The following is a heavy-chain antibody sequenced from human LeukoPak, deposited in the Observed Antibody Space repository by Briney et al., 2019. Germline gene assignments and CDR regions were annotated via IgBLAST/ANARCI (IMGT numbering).Heavy chain of an antibody. CDR1: GFTFSSYS. CDR3: ARNLRGYSYGHGDY. V-gene: IGHV3-21*01. J-gene: IGHJ4*02. Sequence: PGGSLRLSCEASGFTFSSYSMNWVRQAPGKGLEWVSSISSSSSYIYYADSVKGRFTISRDNAKNSLYLQMNSLRAEDTAVYYCARNLRGYSYGHGDYWGQGTLVTVSS. CDR2: ISSSSSYI. D-gene: IGHD5-18*01.